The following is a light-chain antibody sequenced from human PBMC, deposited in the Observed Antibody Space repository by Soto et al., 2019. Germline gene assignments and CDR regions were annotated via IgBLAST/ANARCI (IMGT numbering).Light chain of an antibody. CDR3: QQYNDWPPLT. V-gene: IGKV3-15*01. CDR1: QSVRSN. J-gene: IGKJ4*01. Sequence: EIVLTQSPATLSLSPGERATLSCRASQSVRSNLAWYQQKPGQAPRLLIYGTSTRATGVPARFSGSGSGTEFTLTISNLQSEDFAVYYCQQYNDWPPLTFGGGTKVDIK. CDR2: GTS.